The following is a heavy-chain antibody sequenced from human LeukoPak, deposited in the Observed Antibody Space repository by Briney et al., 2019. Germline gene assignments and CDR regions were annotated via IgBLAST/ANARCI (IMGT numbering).Heavy chain of an antibody. CDR1: GFIFTDYH. CDR2: INPRSGDT. V-gene: IGHV1-2*02. Sequence: ASVKVSCKSSGFIFTDYHLHWLRQAPGQGLEWMGWINPRSGDTTYAQKFLGKVTMTRDTSTNTAYMDLSSLRSDDTAVYYCARGVDAVVAAITLGYYYYYMDVWGKGTTVTVSS. D-gene: IGHD2-15*01. J-gene: IGHJ6*03. CDR3: ARGVDAVVAAITLGYYYYYMDV.